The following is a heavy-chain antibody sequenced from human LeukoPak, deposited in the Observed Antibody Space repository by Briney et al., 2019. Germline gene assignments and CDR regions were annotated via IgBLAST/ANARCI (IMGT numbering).Heavy chain of an antibody. V-gene: IGHV4-4*07. D-gene: IGHD3-22*01. CDR1: GGSISSYY. CDR3: AARSSGYYRDAFDI. Sequence: PSETLSLTCTVSGGSISSYYWSWIRKPAGKGLEWIGRIYTSGSTNYNPSLKSRVTMSVDTSKNQFSLQLSSVTAADTAVYYCAARSSGYYRDAFDIWGQGTMVTVSS. CDR2: IYTSGST. J-gene: IGHJ3*02.